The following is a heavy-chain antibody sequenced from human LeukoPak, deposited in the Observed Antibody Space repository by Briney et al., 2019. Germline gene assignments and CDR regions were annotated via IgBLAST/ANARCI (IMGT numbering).Heavy chain of an antibody. J-gene: IGHJ5*02. Sequence: GGSLRLSCAASGFTFSDYYMSWIRQAPGKGLEWVSYISSSSSYTNYADSVKGRFTISRDNAENSLYLQMNSLRAENTAVYYCARSPSVAATNWFYPWGQGTLVTVSS. CDR3: ARSPSVAATNWFYP. D-gene: IGHD2-15*01. CDR1: GFTFSDYY. V-gene: IGHV3-11*06. CDR2: ISSSSSYT.